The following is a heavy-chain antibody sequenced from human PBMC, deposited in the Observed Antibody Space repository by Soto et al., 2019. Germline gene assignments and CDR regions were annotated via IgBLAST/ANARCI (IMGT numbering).Heavy chain of an antibody. J-gene: IGHJ4*02. D-gene: IGHD6-6*01. CDR3: ASFGGITQLVPGVDYFDY. Sequence: SETLSLTCTVSGGSISSSSYYWGWIRQPPGKGLEWIGSIYYSGSTYYNPSLKSRVTISVDTSKNQFSLKLSSVTAADTAVYYCASFGGITQLVPGVDYFDYWGQGTLVTVTS. V-gene: IGHV4-39*01. CDR1: GGSISSSSYY. CDR2: IYYSGST.